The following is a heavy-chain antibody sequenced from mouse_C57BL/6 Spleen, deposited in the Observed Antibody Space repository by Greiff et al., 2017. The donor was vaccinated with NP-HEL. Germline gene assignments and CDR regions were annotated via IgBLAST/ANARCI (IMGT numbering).Heavy chain of an antibody. V-gene: IGHV5-17*01. Sequence: VQLKESGGGLVKPGGSLKLSCAASGFTFSDYGMNWVRQAPEKGLEWVAYISSGSSTIYYADTVKGRFTISRDNAKNTLFLQMNSLRSEDTARYYCAREGFDYWGQGTTLTVSS. J-gene: IGHJ2*01. CDR3: AREGFDY. CDR2: ISSGSSTI. CDR1: GFTFSDYG.